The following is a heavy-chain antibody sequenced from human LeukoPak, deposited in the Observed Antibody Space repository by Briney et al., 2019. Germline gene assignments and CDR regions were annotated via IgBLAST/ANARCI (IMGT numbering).Heavy chain of an antibody. CDR2: ISAYNGNT. Sequence: ASVKVSCKASGYTFTSYGISWVRQAPGQGLEWMGWISAYNGNTNYAQKLQGRVTMTTDTSTSTAYMELRSLRSDDTAVYYCARDRTLNYYDSSGYYYYYYYMDVWGKGTTVTVSS. D-gene: IGHD3-22*01. J-gene: IGHJ6*03. V-gene: IGHV1-18*01. CDR3: ARDRTLNYYDSSGYYYYYYYMDV. CDR1: GYTFTSYG.